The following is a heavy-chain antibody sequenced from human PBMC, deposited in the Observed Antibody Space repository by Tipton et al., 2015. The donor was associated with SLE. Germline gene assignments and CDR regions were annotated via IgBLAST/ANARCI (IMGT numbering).Heavy chain of an antibody. CDR2: IYYSGSP. J-gene: IGHJ5*02. CDR1: GGSISSGGYY. Sequence: TLSLTCTVSGGSISSGGYYWSWIRQHPGKGLEWIGYIYYSGSPYYNPSLKSRITISVDTSKNQFSLKLTSVTAADTAVYYCARAFGTSWQWWFDPWGQGTLVTVSS. D-gene: IGHD2-2*01. V-gene: IGHV4-31*03. CDR3: ARAFGTSWQWWFDP.